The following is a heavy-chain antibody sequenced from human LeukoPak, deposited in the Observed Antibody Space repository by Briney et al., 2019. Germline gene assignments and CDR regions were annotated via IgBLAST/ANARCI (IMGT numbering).Heavy chain of an antibody. CDR3: ARDVLDGDGYKRGALDI. CDR2: IIPMFGTA. D-gene: IGHD5-24*01. V-gene: IGHV1-69*13. Sequence: SVKVSCKASGGIFSRDDISWVRQAPGQGLEWMGGIIPMFGTAKYAQKFQDRVTIIADESTSTAYMELSSLRSEDTAVYYCARDVLDGDGYKRGALDIWGQGTMVTVSS. J-gene: IGHJ3*02. CDR1: GGIFSRDD.